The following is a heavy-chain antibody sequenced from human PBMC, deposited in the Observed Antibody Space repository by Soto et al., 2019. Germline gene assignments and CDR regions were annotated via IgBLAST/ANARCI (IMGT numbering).Heavy chain of an antibody. CDR2: ISSSSSYI. J-gene: IGHJ4*02. CDR1: GFTFSSYS. V-gene: IGHV3-21*01. D-gene: IGHD7-27*01. CDR3: ARDRALGIYDY. Sequence: GGSLRLSCAASGFTFSSYSMNWVRQAPGKGLEWVSSISSSSSYIYYADSVKGRFTISRDNAKNSLYLEMNSLRAEDTAVYYCARDRALGIYDYWGQGTLVTVSS.